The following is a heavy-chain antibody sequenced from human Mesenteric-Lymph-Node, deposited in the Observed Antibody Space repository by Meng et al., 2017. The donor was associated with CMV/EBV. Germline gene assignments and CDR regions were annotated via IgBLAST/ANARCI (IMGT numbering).Heavy chain of an antibody. Sequence: KVSGYNFTDYYITWVRQAPGQGLEWMGWINPNSGGTNYAQNFQGRVTMTRDTSFSTAYMELSRLRSDDTAVYFCARLRAYQLLWFDYWGQGTLVTVSS. V-gene: IGHV1-2*02. J-gene: IGHJ4*02. CDR1: GYNFTDYY. CDR2: INPNSGGT. CDR3: ARLRAYQLLWFDY. D-gene: IGHD2-2*01.